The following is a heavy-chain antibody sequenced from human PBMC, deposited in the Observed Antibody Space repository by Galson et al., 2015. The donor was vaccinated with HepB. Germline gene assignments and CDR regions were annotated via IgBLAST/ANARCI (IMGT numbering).Heavy chain of an antibody. V-gene: IGHV1-69*13. CDR3: ARWVGWIYGAFDI. J-gene: IGHJ3*02. CDR2: IIPIFGTA. D-gene: IGHD5-12*01. CDR1: GGTFSSYA. Sequence: SVKVSCKASGGTFSSYAISWVRQAPGQGLEWMGGIIPIFGTANYAQKFQGRVTITADESTSTAYMELSSLRSEDTAVYYCARWVGWIYGAFDIWGQGTMVTVSS.